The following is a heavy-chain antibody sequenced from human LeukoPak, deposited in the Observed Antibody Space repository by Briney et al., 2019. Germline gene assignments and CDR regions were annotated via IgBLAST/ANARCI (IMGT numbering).Heavy chain of an antibody. D-gene: IGHD3-22*01. J-gene: IGHJ3*02. CDR3: TTDLYYYDSSGYTGYNAFDI. Sequence: GGSLRLSCAASGFTFSNAWMSWVRQAPGKGLEWVGRIKSKTDGGTTDYAAPVEGRFTISRDDSKNTLYLQMNSLKTEDTAVYYCTTDLYYYDSSGYTGYNAFDIWGQGTMVTVSS. V-gene: IGHV3-15*01. CDR2: IKSKTDGGTT. CDR1: GFTFSNAW.